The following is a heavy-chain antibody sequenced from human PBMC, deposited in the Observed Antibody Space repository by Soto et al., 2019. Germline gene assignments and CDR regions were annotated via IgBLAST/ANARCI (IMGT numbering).Heavy chain of an antibody. D-gene: IGHD5-18*01. CDR3: ARSPLGLWPSFGAFGI. CDR1: GFTFSSYE. Sequence: GSLRLSCAASGFTFSSYEMNWVRQAPGKGLEWVSYISSSGSTIYYADSVKGRFTISRDNAKNSLYLQMNSLRAEDTAVYYCARSPLGLWPSFGAFGIWGQGTMVTV. CDR2: ISSSGSTI. J-gene: IGHJ3*02. V-gene: IGHV3-48*03.